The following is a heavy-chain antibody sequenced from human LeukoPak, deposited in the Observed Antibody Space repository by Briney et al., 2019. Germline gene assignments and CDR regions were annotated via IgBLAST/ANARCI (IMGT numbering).Heavy chain of an antibody. J-gene: IGHJ5*02. D-gene: IGHD6-19*01. CDR1: GYTFTSYA. V-gene: IGHV1-18*01. CDR3: ARDHQYSSGWSWFDP. Sequence: ASVKVSCKASGYTFTSYAMHWVRQAPGQRLEWMGWISAYNGNTNYAQKLQGRVTMTTDTSTSTAYMELRSLRSDDTAVYYCARDHQYSSGWSWFDPWGQGTLVTVSS. CDR2: ISAYNGNT.